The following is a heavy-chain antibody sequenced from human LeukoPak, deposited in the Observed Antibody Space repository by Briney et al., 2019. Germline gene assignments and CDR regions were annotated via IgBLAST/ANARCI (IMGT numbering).Heavy chain of an antibody. CDR2: MSGSGDST. D-gene: IGHD5/OR15-5a*01. CDR1: GFTLTSYA. V-gene: IGHV3-23*01. Sequence: GSLRLSCAASGFTLTSYAMSWVRQAPGKGLEWVSAMSGSGDSTNYADSVKGRFTISRDNSKNTVYLQMNSLGADDTAVYYCTKDLRGWSNSWGQGTLVTVSS. J-gene: IGHJ5*01. CDR3: TKDLRGWSNS.